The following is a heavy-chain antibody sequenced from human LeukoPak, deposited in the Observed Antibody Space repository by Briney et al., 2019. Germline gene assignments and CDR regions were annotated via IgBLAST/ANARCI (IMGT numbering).Heavy chain of an antibody. J-gene: IGHJ6*03. CDR1: GGSFSGYY. Sequence: SETLSLTCAVYGGSFSGYYWTWIRQSPGKGLEWIGEINHTGGTNDNPDLKSRVTISVDTSKNQFSLKLSSVTAADTAVYYCARDAYYYGSGSYYNPGYYYTDVWGKGTTVTISS. D-gene: IGHD3-10*01. CDR2: INHTGGT. CDR3: ARDAYYYGSGSYYNPGYYYTDV. V-gene: IGHV4-34*01.